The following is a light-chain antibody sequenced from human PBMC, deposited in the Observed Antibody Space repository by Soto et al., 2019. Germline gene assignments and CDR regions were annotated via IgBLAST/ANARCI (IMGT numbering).Light chain of an antibody. CDR1: SSDVGSYNR. Sequence: QSALTQPASVSGSPGQSITISCTGTSSDVGSYNRVSWYQQHPGKAPKLMIYEGSKRPSGVSNRFSGSKSGNTASLTISELQAEDEADYYCCSYAAKGVFGGGTKLTVL. J-gene: IGLJ3*02. CDR3: CSYAAKGV. V-gene: IGLV2-23*01. CDR2: EGS.